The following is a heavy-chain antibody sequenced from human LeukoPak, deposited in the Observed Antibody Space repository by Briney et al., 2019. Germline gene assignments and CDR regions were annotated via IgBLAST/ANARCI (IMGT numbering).Heavy chain of an antibody. J-gene: IGHJ4*02. V-gene: IGHV5-51*01. CDR3: ARLFRSSGWTLSWVYYFDN. CDR2: IYPGDSDT. D-gene: IGHD6-19*01. Sequence: GESLKISCKGSGYSFTSYWIGWVRQMPGKGLEWMGIIYPGDSDTRYSPSFQGQVTISADKSISTAYLQWSSLKASDTAIYYCARLFRSSGWTLSWVYYFDNWGQGTLVTVSS. CDR1: GYSFTSYW.